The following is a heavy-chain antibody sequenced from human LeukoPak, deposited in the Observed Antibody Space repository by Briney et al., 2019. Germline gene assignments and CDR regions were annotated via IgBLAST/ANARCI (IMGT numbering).Heavy chain of an antibody. Sequence: GGSLRLSCAASGFTFSSYEVIRVRQAPGKGLEWVSYISASGNTKYYADSVKGRFTVSRDNAKNSLYLQMNSLRAEDTAVYYCAREGYYYFDYWGQGTLVTVSS. CDR2: ISASGNTK. J-gene: IGHJ4*02. CDR3: AREGYYYFDY. V-gene: IGHV3-48*03. CDR1: GFTFSSYE. D-gene: IGHD1-1*01.